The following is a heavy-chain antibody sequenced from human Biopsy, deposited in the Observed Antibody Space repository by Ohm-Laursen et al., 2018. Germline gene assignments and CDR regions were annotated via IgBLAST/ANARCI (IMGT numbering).Heavy chain of an antibody. Sequence: TLSLTCPVSGDSISSYYWSWIRQPPGKGLQWIGYVYYTGSTDSNPSLQSRVTISVDTSKNHFSLRLRSVTPADTAIYYCARDRGYYSDRTVPGYFDLWGRGTLVTVSS. CDR2: VYYTGST. CDR3: ARDRGYYSDRTVPGYFDL. CDR1: GDSISSYY. D-gene: IGHD3-22*01. J-gene: IGHJ2*01. V-gene: IGHV4-59*01.